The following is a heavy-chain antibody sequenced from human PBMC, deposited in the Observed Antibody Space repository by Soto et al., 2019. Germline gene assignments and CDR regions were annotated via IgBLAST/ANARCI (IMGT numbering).Heavy chain of an antibody. D-gene: IGHD3-9*01. J-gene: IGHJ3*02. CDR2: IWYDGHNK. CDR3: ARDQNILTGHDDFDI. Sequence: QVHLVESGGGVVQPGGSLRLSCSTSRFNFSRYGMHWVRQAPGKGLEWVALIWYDGHNKFYADSVKGRFIISRDNSKNTLYLLMNSLRAEDTAIYYCARDQNILTGHDDFDIWGQGTMVTVSS. CDR1: RFNFSRYG. V-gene: IGHV3-33*01.